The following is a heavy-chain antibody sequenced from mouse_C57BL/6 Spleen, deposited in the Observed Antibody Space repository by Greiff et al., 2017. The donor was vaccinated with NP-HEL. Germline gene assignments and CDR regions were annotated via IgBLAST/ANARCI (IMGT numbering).Heavy chain of an antibody. J-gene: IGHJ2*01. CDR2: IDPSDSYT. D-gene: IGHD2-5*01. CDR3: ARPYSNYRRYFDY. V-gene: IGHV1-69*01. CDR1: GYTFTSYW. Sequence: VQLQQPGAELVMPGASVKLSCKASGYTFTSYWMHWVKQRPGQGLEWIGEIDPSDSYTNYNQKFKGKSTLTVDKSSSTAYMQLSNLTSEDSAVYYCARPYSNYRRYFDYWGQGTTLTVSS.